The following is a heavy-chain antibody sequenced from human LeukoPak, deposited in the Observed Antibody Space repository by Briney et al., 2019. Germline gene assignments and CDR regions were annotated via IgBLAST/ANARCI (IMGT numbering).Heavy chain of an antibody. V-gene: IGHV4-31*03. D-gene: IGHD6-13*01. CDR2: IYHSGST. CDR1: GGSISSGGYY. CDR3: ARDPGIAAAGAFDI. Sequence: SQTLSLTCTVSGGSISSGGYYWSWIRQHPGKGLEWIGYIYHSGSTYYNPSLKSRVTISVDTSKNQFSLKLSSVTAADTAVYYCARDPGIAAAGAFDIWGQGTMVTVSS. J-gene: IGHJ3*02.